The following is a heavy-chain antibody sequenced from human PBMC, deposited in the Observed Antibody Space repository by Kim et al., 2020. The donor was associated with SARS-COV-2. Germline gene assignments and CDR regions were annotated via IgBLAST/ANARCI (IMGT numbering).Heavy chain of an antibody. CDR3: TTSFDY. Sequence: GGSLRLSCETSGFTFSQAWMSWVRQAPGKGLEWVGRIKTKSDGTIEYAAPVQGRFTISRDDSANTLYLQMDSLKTEDTAVYYCTTSFDYWGQGTLVIVSS. V-gene: IGHV3-15*01. CDR1: GFTFSQAW. J-gene: IGHJ4*02. CDR2: IKTKSDGTI.